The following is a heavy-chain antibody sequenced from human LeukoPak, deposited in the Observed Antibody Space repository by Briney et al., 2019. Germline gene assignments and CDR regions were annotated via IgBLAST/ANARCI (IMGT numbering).Heavy chain of an antibody. J-gene: IGHJ4*02. CDR3: ASFLHYYGSGSYEWYYFDY. V-gene: IGHV4-61*02. CDR1: GGSISSGSYY. Sequence: NPSETLSLTCTVSGGSISSGSYYWSWIRQPAGKGLEWIGRIYTSGSTNYNPSLKSRATISVDTSKNQFSLKLSSVTAADTAVYYCASFLHYYGSGSYEWYYFDYWGQGTLVTVSS. CDR2: IYTSGST. D-gene: IGHD3-10*01.